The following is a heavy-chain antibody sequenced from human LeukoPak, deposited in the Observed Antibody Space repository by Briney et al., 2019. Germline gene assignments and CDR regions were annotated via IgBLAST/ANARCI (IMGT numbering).Heavy chain of an antibody. V-gene: IGHV3-21*01. CDR3: ARDRRGSYYWLDP. CDR1: GFTFSSYS. Sequence: GGSLRLSCAASGFTFSSYSMNWVRQAPGKGLEWVSSISSSSSYIYYADSVKGRFTISRDNAKNSLYLQMNSLRAEDTAVYYCARDRRGSYYWLDPWGQGTLVTVSS. CDR2: ISSSSSYI. D-gene: IGHD1-26*01. J-gene: IGHJ5*02.